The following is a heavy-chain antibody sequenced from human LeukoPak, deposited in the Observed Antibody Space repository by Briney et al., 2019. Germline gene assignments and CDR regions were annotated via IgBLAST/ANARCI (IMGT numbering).Heavy chain of an antibody. Sequence: ASVKVSFKASGYTFTSYYMHWVRQAPGQGLEWMGIINPSGGSTSYAQKFQGRVTMTRDTSTSTVYMELSSLRSEDTAVYYCARERYYGSSGATFQHWGQGTLVTVSS. CDR3: ARERYYGSSGATFQH. V-gene: IGHV1-46*01. D-gene: IGHD3-22*01. CDR2: INPSGGST. J-gene: IGHJ1*01. CDR1: GYTFTSYY.